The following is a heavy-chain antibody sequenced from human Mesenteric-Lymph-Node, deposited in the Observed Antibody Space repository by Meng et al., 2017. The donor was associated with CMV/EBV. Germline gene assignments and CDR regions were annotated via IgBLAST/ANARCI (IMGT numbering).Heavy chain of an antibody. J-gene: IGHJ4*02. CDR2: INAYNDNT. Sequence: ASGYPFSSFGLCWVRQAPGQGLEWMGWINAYNDNTNYAQKFQGRVTMTTDTSTSTAYMELRSLRSDDTAVYYCAGAYGSGTYDLVGYWGQGTLVTVSS. D-gene: IGHD3-10*01. CDR3: AGAYGSGTYDLVGY. V-gene: IGHV1-18*01. CDR1: GYPFSSFG.